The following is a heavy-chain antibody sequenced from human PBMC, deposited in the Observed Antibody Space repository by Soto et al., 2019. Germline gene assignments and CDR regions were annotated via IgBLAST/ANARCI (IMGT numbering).Heavy chain of an antibody. CDR3: ARSLHHHLITMVRGESFPFDP. V-gene: IGHV1-24*01. D-gene: IGHD3-10*01. J-gene: IGHJ5*02. CDR1: GYTLTELS. Sequence: ASVKVSCKVSGYTLTELSMHWVRQAPGKGLEWMGGFDPEDGETIYAQKFQGRVTMTEDTSTDTAYMELSSLRSEDTAVYYCARSLHHHLITMVRGESFPFDPWGQGTLVTAPQ. CDR2: FDPEDGET.